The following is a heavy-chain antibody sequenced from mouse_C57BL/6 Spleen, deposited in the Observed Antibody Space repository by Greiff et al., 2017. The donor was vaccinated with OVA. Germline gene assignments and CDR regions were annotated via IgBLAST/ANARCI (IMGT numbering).Heavy chain of an antibody. CDR3: ARDYGSSSLFAY. CDR1: GYTFTDYY. CDR2: INPNNGGT. D-gene: IGHD1-1*01. J-gene: IGHJ3*01. Sequence: VQLQQSGPELVKPGASVKISCKASGYTFTDYYMNWVKQSHGKSLEWIGDINPNNGGTSYNQKFKGKATLTVDKSSSTAYMELRSLTSEDSAVYYCARDYGSSSLFAYWGQGTLVTVSA. V-gene: IGHV1-26*01.